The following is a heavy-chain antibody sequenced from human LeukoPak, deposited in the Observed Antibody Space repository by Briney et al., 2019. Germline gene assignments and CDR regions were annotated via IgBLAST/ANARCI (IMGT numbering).Heavy chain of an antibody. D-gene: IGHD4-23*01. CDR1: GGSISSSSYY. Sequence: PSETLSLTCTVSGGSISSSSYYWVWIRQPPGKGLEWIGSIYYSGSTYYSPSLKSRVTISVDTSKNQFSLKLSSVTAADTAVYYCARDSLRWQRKTKLDYWGQGTLVTVSS. J-gene: IGHJ4*02. CDR3: ARDSLRWQRKTKLDY. V-gene: IGHV4-39*07. CDR2: IYYSGST.